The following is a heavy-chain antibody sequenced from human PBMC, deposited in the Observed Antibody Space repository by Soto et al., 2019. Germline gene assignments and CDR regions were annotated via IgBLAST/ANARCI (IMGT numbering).Heavy chain of an antibody. CDR3: ARDKGAQWLRLGNYYYYMDV. CDR2: ISSSGSTI. D-gene: IGHD5-12*01. Sequence: GGSLRLSCAASGFTFSDYYMSWIRQAPGKGLEWVSYISSSGSTIYYADSVKGRFTISRDNAKNSLYLQMNSLRAEDTAVYYCARDKGAQWLRLGNYYYYMDVWGKGTTVTVSS. CDR1: GFTFSDYY. J-gene: IGHJ6*03. V-gene: IGHV3-11*01.